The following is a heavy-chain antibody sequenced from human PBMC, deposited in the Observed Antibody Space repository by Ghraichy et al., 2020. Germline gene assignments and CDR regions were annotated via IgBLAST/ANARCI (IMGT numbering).Heavy chain of an antibody. Sequence: SETLSLTCAVYGGSFSGYYWSWIRQPPGKGLEWIGEINHSGSTNYNPSLKSRVTISVDTSKNQFSLKLSSVTAADTAVYYCARERRSFWSGSRDYWGQGTLVTVSS. D-gene: IGHD3-3*01. CDR2: INHSGST. V-gene: IGHV4-34*01. J-gene: IGHJ4*02. CDR1: GGSFSGYY. CDR3: ARERRSFWSGSRDY.